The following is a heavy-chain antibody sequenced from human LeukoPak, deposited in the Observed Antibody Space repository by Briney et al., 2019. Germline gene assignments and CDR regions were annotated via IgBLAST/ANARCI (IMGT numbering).Heavy chain of an antibody. CDR3: ASARAAAGIFY. V-gene: IGHV3-48*03. Sequence: GGSLRLSCAASGFAFSSQAMGWVRLAPGKGLEWVSFISDSGTTTYYADSVKGRFTISRDNAKQSLFLQMSSLRAEDTAVYYCASARAAAGIFYWGQGTLVTVSS. J-gene: IGHJ4*02. CDR1: GFAFSSQA. D-gene: IGHD6-13*01. CDR2: ISDSGTTT.